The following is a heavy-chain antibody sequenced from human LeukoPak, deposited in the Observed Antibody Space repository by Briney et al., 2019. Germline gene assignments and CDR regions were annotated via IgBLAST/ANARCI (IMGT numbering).Heavy chain of an antibody. CDR1: GFTFSSYE. J-gene: IGHJ4*02. CDR3: ARVSLVVVISPSYYFDY. CDR2: ISSSGSTI. Sequence: GGSLRLSCAASGFTFSSYEMNWVRQAPGKGLEWVSYISSSGSTIYYADSVKGRFTISRDNSKNTLYLQMNSLRAEDTAVYYCARVSLVVVISPSYYFDYWGQGTLVTVSS. V-gene: IGHV3-48*03. D-gene: IGHD3-22*01.